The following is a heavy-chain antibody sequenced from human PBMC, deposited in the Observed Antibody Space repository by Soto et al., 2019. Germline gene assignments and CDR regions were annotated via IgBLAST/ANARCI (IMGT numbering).Heavy chain of an antibody. CDR1: GFTFSTHA. D-gene: IGHD4-17*01. Sequence: GSLRLPCSASGFTFSTHAISWVRQAPGKGLEWVSGMSANGDRIYYLDSVKGRFTISRDDSKNTLYLQMNSLKAEDTAIYFCETRNQVDGDFAPFDFWGPGTLVTVYS. CDR2: MSANGDRI. J-gene: IGHJ4*02. CDR3: ETRNQVDGDFAPFDF. V-gene: IGHV3-23*01.